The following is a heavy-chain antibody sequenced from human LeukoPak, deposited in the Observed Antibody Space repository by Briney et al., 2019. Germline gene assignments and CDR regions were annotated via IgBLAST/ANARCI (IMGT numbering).Heavy chain of an antibody. CDR3: ARDAAAPYLNNWYFDL. D-gene: IGHD2/OR15-2a*01. CDR2: IYYSGST. J-gene: IGHJ2*01. CDR1: GGSTSSYY. V-gene: IGHV4-59*01. Sequence: SETLSLTCTVSGGSTSSYYWSWIRQPPGKGLEWIGYIYYSGSTNYNPSLKSRVTISVDTSKNQFSLKLSSVTAADTAVYYCARDAAAPYLNNWYFDLWGRGTLVTVSS.